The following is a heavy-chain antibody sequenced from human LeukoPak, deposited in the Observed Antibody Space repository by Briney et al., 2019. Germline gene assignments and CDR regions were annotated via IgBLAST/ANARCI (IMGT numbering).Heavy chain of an antibody. Sequence: SETLSLTRTVSGGSISSSSYYWDWIRQPPGKGLEWIGTIFYSGTTSYSPSLKSRVTISVDTSRNQFSLKLNSVTAADTAIYYGARRRIASIDYWGQGTLVTVSS. CDR3: ARRRIASIDY. CDR2: IFYSGTT. CDR1: GGSISSSSYY. V-gene: IGHV4-39*01. D-gene: IGHD2-15*01. J-gene: IGHJ4*02.